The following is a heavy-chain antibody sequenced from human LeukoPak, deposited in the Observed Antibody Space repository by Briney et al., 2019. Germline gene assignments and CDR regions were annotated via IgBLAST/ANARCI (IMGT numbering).Heavy chain of an antibody. V-gene: IGHV4-38-2*02. Sequence: SETLSLTCTVSGYSISSGFYWGWVRQPPGKGLECIGSIYHSGSTYYNPSLKSRVTISVDTSKNQFSLELSSVTAADTAVYYCARAVVVRNRRYYYYYYMDVWGKGTTVSISS. CDR2: IYHSGST. D-gene: IGHD2-15*01. CDR3: ARAVVVRNRRYYYYYYMDV. J-gene: IGHJ6*03. CDR1: GYSISSGFY.